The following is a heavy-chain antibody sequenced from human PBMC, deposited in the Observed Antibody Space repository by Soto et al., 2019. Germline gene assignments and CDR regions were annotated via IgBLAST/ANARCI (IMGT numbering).Heavy chain of an antibody. CDR3: ARDHRGGIPAAIPKGYSSSVHPDY. CDR1: GFTFSSYA. D-gene: IGHD2-2*02. J-gene: IGHJ4*02. CDR2: ISYDGSNK. Sequence: AGGSLRLSCAASGFTFSSYAMHWVRQAPGKGLEWVAVISYDGSNKYYADSVKGRFTISRDNSKNTLYLQMNSLRAEDTAVYYCARDHRGGIPAAIPKGYSSSVHPDYWGQGTLVTVS. V-gene: IGHV3-30-3*01.